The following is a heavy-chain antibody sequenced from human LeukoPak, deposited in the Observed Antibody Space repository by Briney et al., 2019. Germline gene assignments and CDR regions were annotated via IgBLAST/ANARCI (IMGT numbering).Heavy chain of an antibody. CDR1: GGSVSSSTYY. D-gene: IGHD3-22*01. J-gene: IGHJ4*02. CDR2: IYYSGST. CDR3: ARGLEGSSGYYQVGDY. V-gene: IGHV4-61*01. Sequence: PSETLSLTCTVSGGSVSSSTYYWSWIRQPPGKGLEWIGYIYYSGSTNYNPSLKSRVTISVDTSKNQFSLKLSSVTAADTAVYYCARGLEGSSGYYQVGDYWGQGTLVTVSS.